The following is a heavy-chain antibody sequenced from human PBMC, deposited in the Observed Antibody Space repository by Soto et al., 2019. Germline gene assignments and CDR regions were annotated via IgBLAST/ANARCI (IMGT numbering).Heavy chain of an antibody. Sequence: GASVKVSCKASGGTFSSYAISWVRQAPGQGLEWMGGIIPIFGTANYAQKFQGRVTITADKSTSTAYMELSSLRPEDTAVYYCACTRDFGFPNGMDVWGQGTTVTSP. V-gene: IGHV1-69*06. CDR3: ACTRDFGFPNGMDV. J-gene: IGHJ6*02. CDR2: IIPIFGTA. D-gene: IGHD3-3*01. CDR1: GGTFSSYA.